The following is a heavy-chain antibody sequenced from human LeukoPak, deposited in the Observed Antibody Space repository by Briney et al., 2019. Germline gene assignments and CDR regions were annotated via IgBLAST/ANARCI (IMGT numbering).Heavy chain of an antibody. J-gene: IGHJ1*01. V-gene: IGHV1-69*13. Sequence: ASVKVSCKASGGTFSSYAISWVRQAPGQGLEWMGGIIPIFGTANYAQKFQGRVTITADESTSTAYMELSSLRSEDTAVYYCAGGNIVVVTAILDAEYFQHWGQGTLVTVSS. CDR2: IIPIFGTA. D-gene: IGHD2-21*02. CDR3: AGGNIVVVTAILDAEYFQH. CDR1: GGTFSSYA.